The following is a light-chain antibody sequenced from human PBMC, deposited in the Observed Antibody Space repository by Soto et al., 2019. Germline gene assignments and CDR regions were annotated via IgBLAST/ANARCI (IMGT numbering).Light chain of an antibody. CDR1: QNVKTR. CDR2: DAF. V-gene: IGKV3-15*01. J-gene: IGKJ4*01. Sequence: EKVMTQSPATLSVSPGDRATLSCRASQNVKTRLAWYQQKPGQSPRLLIYDAFTRATVIPARFSGSASETDFQLTISSLRTEDVADVYCHQYDDCPLTFGGGTKAEIK. CDR3: HQYDDCPLT.